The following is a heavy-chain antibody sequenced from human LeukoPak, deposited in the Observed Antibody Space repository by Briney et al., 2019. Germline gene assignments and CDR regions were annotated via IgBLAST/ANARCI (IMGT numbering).Heavy chain of an antibody. V-gene: IGHV4-39*01. CDR2: IYYSGST. Sequence: SETLSLTCTVSGGSISSSSYYWGWIRQPPGKGLEWIGSIYYSGSTYYNPSLKSRVTISLDTSKNQFSLKLSSVTDADTAVYYCARHPLEYYDFWSGYYKRGPFDYWGQGTLVTVSS. J-gene: IGHJ4*02. D-gene: IGHD3-3*01. CDR1: GGSISSSSYY. CDR3: ARHPLEYYDFWSGYYKRGPFDY.